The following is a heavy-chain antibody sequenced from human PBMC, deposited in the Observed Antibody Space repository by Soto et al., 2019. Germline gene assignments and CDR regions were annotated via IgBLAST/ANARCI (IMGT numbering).Heavy chain of an antibody. CDR2: ISGSCGST. V-gene: IGHV3-23*01. CDR1: GFTFSSYA. D-gene: IGHD5-12*01. J-gene: IGHJ4*02. CDR3: AKAPGYDRYFDY. Sequence: GGSLRLSCAASGFTFSSYAMSWVRQAPGKGVEWVSAISGSCGSTYYADSVKGRFTISRDNSKNTLYLQMNSLRAEDTAVYYCAKAPGYDRYFDYWGQGTLVTVSS.